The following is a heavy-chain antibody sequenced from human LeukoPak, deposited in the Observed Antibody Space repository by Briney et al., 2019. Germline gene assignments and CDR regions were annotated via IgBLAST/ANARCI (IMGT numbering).Heavy chain of an antibody. Sequence: SGPTLVNPTQTLTLTCTFSGFSLNTSGVGVGWIRQPPGKALEWLALIYWDDDKRYSPSLKSRLSITKDTSKNQVVLTMTNMDPVDTATYYCVHRSNIVVVPVTISSFDWFDPWGHGTLVTASS. CDR3: VHRSNIVVVPVTISSFDWFDP. CDR2: IYWDDDK. CDR1: GFSLNTSGVG. D-gene: IGHD2-2*02. V-gene: IGHV2-5*02. J-gene: IGHJ5*02.